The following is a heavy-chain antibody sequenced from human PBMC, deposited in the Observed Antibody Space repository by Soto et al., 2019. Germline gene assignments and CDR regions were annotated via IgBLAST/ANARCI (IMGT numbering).Heavy chain of an antibody. V-gene: IGHV1-18*01. CDR3: ARTSGYSSTDNWFDP. CDR1: GYTFTSYG. Sequence: QVQLVQSGAEVKKPGASVKVSCKASGYTFTSYGISWVRQSPGQGLEWMGWISAYNGNTNNAQKFQGRVDVTTDTSTSTAHMELMNLRSDDTAVYYCARTSGYSSTDNWFDPWGQGTLVTVSS. J-gene: IGHJ5*02. D-gene: IGHD6-13*01. CDR2: ISAYNGNT.